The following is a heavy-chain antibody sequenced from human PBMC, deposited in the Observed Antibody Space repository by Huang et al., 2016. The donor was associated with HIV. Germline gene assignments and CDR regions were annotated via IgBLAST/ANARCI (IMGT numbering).Heavy chain of an antibody. CDR1: GGSISSSRYY. V-gene: IGHV4-39*01. D-gene: IGHD2-2*01. CDR2: TYYNGST. Sequence: QLQLQESGPGLVKPSETLSLTCSVSGGSISSSRYYWGWSRQPPGKGLEGSGSTYYNGSTFYNPSLKRRVTISVETSKNQFSLRLSSVTAADTSVYYCARQMDCSSSSCLAGGHERGPFDMWGQGTMVTVSS. CDR3: ARQMDCSSSSCLAGGHERGPFDM. J-gene: IGHJ3*02.